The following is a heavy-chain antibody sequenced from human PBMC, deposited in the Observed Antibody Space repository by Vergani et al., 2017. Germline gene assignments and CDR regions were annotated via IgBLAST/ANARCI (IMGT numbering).Heavy chain of an antibody. CDR2: IYHSGST. CDR3: AGSTPSGESDWFDP. D-gene: IGHD2-2*01. V-gene: IGHV4-38-2*01. J-gene: IGHJ5*02. CDR1: GYSISSGYY. Sequence: QVQLQESGPGLVKPSETLSLTCAVSGYSISSGYYWGWIRQPPGKGLEWIGSIYHSGSTYYNPSLKSRVTISVDTSKNQFSLKLGSVTAADTAVYYCAGSTPSGESDWFDPWGQGTLVTVSS.